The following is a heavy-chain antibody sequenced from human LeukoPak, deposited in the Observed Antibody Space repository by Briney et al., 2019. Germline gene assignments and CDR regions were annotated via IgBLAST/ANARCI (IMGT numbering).Heavy chain of an antibody. CDR1: GFTFSSYA. J-gene: IGHJ4*02. D-gene: IGHD3-10*01. Sequence: GGSLRLSCAASGFTFSSYAMHWVRQAPGKGLEWVEVISYDGSNKYYADSVKGRFTISRDNSKNTLYLQMNSLRAEDTAVYYCARGFGGYWGQGTLVTVSS. CDR2: ISYDGSNK. CDR3: ARGFGGY. V-gene: IGHV3-30-3*01.